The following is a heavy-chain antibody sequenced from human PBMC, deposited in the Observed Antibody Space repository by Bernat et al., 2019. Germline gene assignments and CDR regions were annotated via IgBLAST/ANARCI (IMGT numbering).Heavy chain of an antibody. J-gene: IGHJ4*02. D-gene: IGHD3-16*01. V-gene: IGHV4-34*01. CDR2: ITHSGST. CDR1: GGSFSGYY. CDR3: AKSRRGGVPPGYVF. Sequence: QVQLQQWGAGLLKPSETLSLTCAVYGGSFSGYYWSWLRQPPGKGLEWIGEITHSGSTNYNPSLKSRVTISVDTSKNQFSLRPSSVTAADTAVYDCAKSRRGGVPPGYVFWGQGTLVTVSS.